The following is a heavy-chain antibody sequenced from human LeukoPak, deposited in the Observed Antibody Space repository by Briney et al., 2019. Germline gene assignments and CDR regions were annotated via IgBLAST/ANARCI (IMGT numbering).Heavy chain of an antibody. CDR2: IYYSGST. CDR3: ARERLRELRAFAFDI. Sequence: PSETLSLTCTVSGGSISSYYWSWIRQPPGKGLEWIGYIYYSGSTNYNPSLKSRVTISVDTSKNQFSLKLSSVTAADTAVYYCARERLRELRAFAFDIWGQGTMVTVSS. CDR1: GGSISSYY. D-gene: IGHD3-16*01. V-gene: IGHV4-59*01. J-gene: IGHJ3*02.